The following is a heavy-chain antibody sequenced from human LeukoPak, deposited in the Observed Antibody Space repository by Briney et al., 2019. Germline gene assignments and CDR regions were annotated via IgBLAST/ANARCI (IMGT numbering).Heavy chain of an antibody. CDR3: ARALGLEIDY. J-gene: IGHJ4*02. Sequence: PGGSLRLSCAASGFTFSSYSMNWVRQPPGKGLEWVSYIGSSNSSIYYADSVKGRFTISRDNAKNSLYPQMNSLRDEDTAVYYCARALGLEIDYWGQGTLVTVSS. V-gene: IGHV3-48*02. CDR1: GFTFSSYS. D-gene: IGHD3-3*01. CDR2: IGSSNSSI.